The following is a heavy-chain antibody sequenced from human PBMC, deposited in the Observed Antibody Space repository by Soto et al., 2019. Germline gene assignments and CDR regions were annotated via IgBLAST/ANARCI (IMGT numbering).Heavy chain of an antibody. V-gene: IGHV1-18*01. D-gene: IGHD1-7*01. CDR2: ISAYNGNT. Sequence: ASVKVSCKASGYTFTSYGTSWVRRAPGEGLEWMGWISAYNGNTNYAQKLQGRVTMTTDTSTSTAYMELSSLRSEDTAVYYCSFYHLGTRHHGTDFSGQGTSATVSS. CDR3: SFYHLGTRHHGTDF. J-gene: IGHJ6*02. CDR1: GYTFTSYG.